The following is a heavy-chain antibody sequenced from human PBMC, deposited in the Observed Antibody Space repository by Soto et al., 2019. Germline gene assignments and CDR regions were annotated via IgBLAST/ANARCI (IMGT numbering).Heavy chain of an antibody. D-gene: IGHD6-13*01. CDR2: ISGSGGST. CDR3: ATTIAEDGVHPY. Sequence: GGALRLSCASSVFTFSSYAMSCVRHSPGKGLEWVSAISGSGGSTYYADSVKGRFTISRDNSKNTLYLQMNSLRAEDTAVYYCATTIAEDGVHPYLGHGTLFNVS. V-gene: IGHV3-23*01. J-gene: IGHJ4*01. CDR1: VFTFSSYA.